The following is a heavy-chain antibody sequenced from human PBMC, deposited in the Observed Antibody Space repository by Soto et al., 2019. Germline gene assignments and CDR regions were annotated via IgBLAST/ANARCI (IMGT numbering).Heavy chain of an antibody. J-gene: IGHJ5*02. Sequence: EVQLVQSGAEVKKPGESLRISCKGSGYSFTSYWISWVRQMPGKGLEWMGRIDPSDSYTNYSPSFQGHVTISADKSISTAYLQWSSLKASDTAMYYCARSKGYPGYSGYDSSGWFRWFDPWGQGTLVTVSS. CDR2: IDPSDSYT. CDR3: ARSKGYPGYSGYDSSGWFRWFDP. CDR1: GYSFTSYW. V-gene: IGHV5-10-1*03. D-gene: IGHD5-12*01.